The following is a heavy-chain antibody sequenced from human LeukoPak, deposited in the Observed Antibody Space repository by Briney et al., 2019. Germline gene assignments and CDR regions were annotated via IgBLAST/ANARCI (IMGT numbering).Heavy chain of an antibody. CDR2: LEYDGTS. CDR3: AKRGFRAPSGDDVLESLHL. D-gene: IGHD2-21*01. Sequence: GGSLRLSCAASGFTFSDYYMSWIRQTPGKGLEWVAFLEYDGTSNYLDSVKGRFTISRDNSESTLYLQMNSLQVEDTAIYYCAKRGFRAPSGDDVLESLHLWGQGTLVTVSS. V-gene: IGHV3-30*02. J-gene: IGHJ1*01. CDR1: GFTFSDYY.